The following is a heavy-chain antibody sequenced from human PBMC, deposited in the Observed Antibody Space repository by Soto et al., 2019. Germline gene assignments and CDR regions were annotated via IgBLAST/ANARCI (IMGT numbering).Heavy chain of an antibody. Sequence: ASVKVSCKASGYTFTSYYMHWVRQAPGQGLEWMGIINPSGGSTGYAQKFQGRVTMTRNTSISTAYMELSSLRSEDTAVYYCAREKSYAYADYWGQGTLVTVSS. CDR3: AREKSYAYADY. CDR1: GYTFTSYY. J-gene: IGHJ4*02. CDR2: INPSGGST. V-gene: IGHV1-46*01. D-gene: IGHD3-16*01.